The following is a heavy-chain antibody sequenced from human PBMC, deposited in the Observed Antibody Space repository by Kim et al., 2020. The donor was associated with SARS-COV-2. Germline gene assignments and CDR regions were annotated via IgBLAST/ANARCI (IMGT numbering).Heavy chain of an antibody. Sequence: SETLSLTCTVSGGSISSSSYYWGWIRQPPGKGLEWIGSIYYSGSTYYNPSLKSRVTISVDTSKNQFSLKLSSVTAADTAVYYCARLSITMVRGAADFDYWGQGTLVTVSS. V-gene: IGHV4-39*01. CDR1: GGSISSSSYY. D-gene: IGHD3-10*01. CDR2: IYYSGST. CDR3: ARLSITMVRGAADFDY. J-gene: IGHJ4*02.